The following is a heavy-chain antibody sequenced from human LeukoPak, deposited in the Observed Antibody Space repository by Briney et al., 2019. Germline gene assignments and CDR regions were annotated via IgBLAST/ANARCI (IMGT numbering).Heavy chain of an antibody. CDR1: GFTFSSYS. D-gene: IGHD6-19*01. V-gene: IGHV3-21*01. CDR3: ARKGSGWYYFDY. J-gene: IGHJ4*02. Sequence: GGSLRLSCAASGFTFSSYSMNWVRQAPGKGLEWVSSISSSSSYIYYAGSVKGRFTISRDNAKNSLYLQMNSLRAEDTAVYYCARKGSGWYYFDYWGQGTLVTVSS. CDR2: ISSSSSYI.